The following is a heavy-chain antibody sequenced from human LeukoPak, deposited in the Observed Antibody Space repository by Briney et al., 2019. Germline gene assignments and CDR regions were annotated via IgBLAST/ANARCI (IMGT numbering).Heavy chain of an antibody. CDR1: GGSISSYY. CDR3: ARGSSSVAGPYWYFDL. J-gene: IGHJ2*01. Sequence: ASETLSLTCTVSGGSISSYYWSWIRQPPGKGLEWIGYIYYSGSTNYNPSLKSRVTISVDTSKNQFSLQLNSVTPEDTAVYYCARGSSSVAGPYWYFDLWGRGTLVTVSS. V-gene: IGHV4-59*12. D-gene: IGHD6-19*01. CDR2: IYYSGST.